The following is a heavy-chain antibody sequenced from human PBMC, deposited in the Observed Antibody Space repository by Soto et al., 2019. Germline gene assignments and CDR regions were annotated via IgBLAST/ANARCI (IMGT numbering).Heavy chain of an antibody. CDR3: AREWDGRYFDWLPVFDP. CDR1: GGSFSGYY. D-gene: IGHD3-9*01. V-gene: IGHV4-34*01. J-gene: IGHJ5*02. Sequence: SETLSLTCAVYGGSFSGYYWSWIRQPPGKGLEWIGEINHSGSTNYNPSLKSRVTISVDTSKNQFSLKLSSVTAADTAVYYCAREWDGRYFDWLPVFDPWGQGTLVTVSS. CDR2: INHSGST.